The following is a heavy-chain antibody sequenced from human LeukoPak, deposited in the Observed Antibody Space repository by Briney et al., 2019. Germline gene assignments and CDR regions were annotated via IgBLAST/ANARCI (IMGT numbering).Heavy chain of an antibody. J-gene: IGHJ4*02. CDR2: ISGSGGST. CDR3: ARSEYSYGLTNFDY. D-gene: IGHD5-18*01. CDR1: GFTFSSYA. Sequence: GGSLRLSCAASGFTFSSYAMSWVRQAPGKGLEWVSAISGSGGSTYYADSVKGRFTISRDNSKNTLYLQMNSLRAEDTAVYYCARSEYSYGLTNFDYWGQGTLVTVSS. V-gene: IGHV3-23*01.